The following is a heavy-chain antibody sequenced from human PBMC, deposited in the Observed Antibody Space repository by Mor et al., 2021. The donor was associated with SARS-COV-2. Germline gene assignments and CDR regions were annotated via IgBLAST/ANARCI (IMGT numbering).Heavy chain of an antibody. V-gene: IGHV3-9*01. Sequence: AASGFTFDEYALHWVRQAPGKGLEWVSGISWNSGSIGYADSVKGRFTISRDNAKNSLYLQMNSLRAEDTALYYCAKETYSSSSVYYYYYMDVW. CDR3: AKETYSSSSVYYYYYMDV. CDR2: ISWNSGSI. J-gene: IGHJ6*03. CDR1: GFTFDEYA. D-gene: IGHD6-6*01.